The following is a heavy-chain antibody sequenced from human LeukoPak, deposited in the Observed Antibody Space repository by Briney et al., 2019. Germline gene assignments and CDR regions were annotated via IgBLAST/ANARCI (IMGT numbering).Heavy chain of an antibody. D-gene: IGHD1-1*01. V-gene: IGHV3-11*01. CDR2: ISSSGSTI. Sequence: GGSLRLSCAASGFTFSDYYMSWIRQAPGEGLEWVSYISSSGSTIYYADSVKGRFTISRDNAKNSLYLQMNSLRAEDTAVYYCARAPTTKTGTKDYYYYGMDVWGQGTTVTVSS. CDR1: GFTFSDYY. J-gene: IGHJ6*02. CDR3: ARAPTTKTGTKDYYYYGMDV.